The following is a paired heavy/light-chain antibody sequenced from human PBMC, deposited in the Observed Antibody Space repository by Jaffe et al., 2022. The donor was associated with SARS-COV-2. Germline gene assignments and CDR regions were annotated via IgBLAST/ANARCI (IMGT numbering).Heavy chain of an antibody. CDR3: IKGRSVVIIDAFDI. V-gene: IGHV3-9*01. J-gene: IGHJ3*02. CDR2: ISSNSATI. Sequence: EVQLVESGGGLVQPGRSLRLSCAASGFNFEDYAMHWVRQAPGKGLEWVSGISSNSATIDYADSVKGRFTISRDNAKNSLYVQMNSLRVEDTAWYYCIKGRSVVIIDAFDIWGPGTLVTVSP. D-gene: IGHD3-22*01. CDR1: GFNFEDYA.
Light chain of an antibody. Sequence: DIQMTQSPSSLSASVGDRVTITCRASQGISTYLAWYQQRPGKVPRLLIYAASTLQSGVPSRFGGSGSGTEFTLTVSSLQPQDVATYYCQEYNSDPLTFGGGTKVELK. J-gene: IGKJ4*01. CDR2: AAS. CDR1: QGISTY. V-gene: IGKV1-27*01. CDR3: QEYNSDPLT.